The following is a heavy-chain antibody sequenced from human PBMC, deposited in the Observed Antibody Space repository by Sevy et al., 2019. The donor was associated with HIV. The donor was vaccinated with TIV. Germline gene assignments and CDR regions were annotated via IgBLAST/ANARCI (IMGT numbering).Heavy chain of an antibody. CDR2: IFYSGNT. CDR3: ARDLAAAGAGGLGY. J-gene: IGHJ4*02. D-gene: IGHD6-25*01. V-gene: IGHV4-59*01. CDR1: GGSLSDYY. Sequence: SETLSLTCTVSGGSLSDYYWTWIRQPPGKGLEWIGYIFYSGNTNYNPSLKSRVTISIDTSKNQFSLRLSTVTAADTAVYSCARDLAAAGAGGLGYWGQGMLVTVSS.